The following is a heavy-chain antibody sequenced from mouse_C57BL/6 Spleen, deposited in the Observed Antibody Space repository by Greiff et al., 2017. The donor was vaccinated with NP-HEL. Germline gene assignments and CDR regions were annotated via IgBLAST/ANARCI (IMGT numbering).Heavy chain of an antibody. CDR3: ARDSYYGSSYGYFDV. CDR1: GFTFSDYY. J-gene: IGHJ1*03. CDR2: INSDGSSP. Sequence: EVQLVESEGGLVQPGSSMKLSCTASGFTFSDYYMAWVRQVPEKGLEWVANINSDGSSPYYMDSLKSRFIISRDNAKNILYLQMSSLKSEDTATYYCARDSYYGSSYGYFDVWGTGTTVTVSS. V-gene: IGHV5-16*01. D-gene: IGHD1-1*01.